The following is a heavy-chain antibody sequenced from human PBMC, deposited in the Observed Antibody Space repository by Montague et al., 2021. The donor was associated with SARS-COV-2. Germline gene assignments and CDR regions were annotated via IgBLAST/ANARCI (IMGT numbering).Heavy chain of an antibody. J-gene: IGHJ5*02. CDR2: VYYKGGP. Sequence: SETLSLTCAVSGGSAYWNWIRRPPGKGLEWIGNVYYKGGPTYSPSLRDRVTISLDSPNLVSLRLNYVTAADSAVYYCAGAERYFGPLDPWGLGITVIVSS. CDR1: GGSAY. V-gene: IGHV4-59*01. CDR3: AGAERYFGPLDP. D-gene: IGHD3-9*01.